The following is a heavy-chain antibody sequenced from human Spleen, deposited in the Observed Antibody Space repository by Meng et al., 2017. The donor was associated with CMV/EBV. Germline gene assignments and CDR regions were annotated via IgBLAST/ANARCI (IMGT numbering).Heavy chain of an antibody. Sequence: ASVKVSCKASGYTFTGYYMHWVRQAPGQGLEWMRWINPNSGGTNYAQKFQGRVTMTRDTSISTTYMELNRLRSDDTAVYCCARGGGRNPLDYWGQGTLVTVSS. CDR1: GYTFTGYY. D-gene: IGHD3-10*01. CDR3: ARGGGRNPLDY. CDR2: INPNSGGT. V-gene: IGHV1-2*02. J-gene: IGHJ4*02.